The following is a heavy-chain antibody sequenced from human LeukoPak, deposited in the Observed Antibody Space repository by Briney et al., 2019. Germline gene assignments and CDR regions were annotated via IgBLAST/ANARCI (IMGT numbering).Heavy chain of an antibody. CDR1: GFTFSSYD. Sequence: GGSLRLSCAASGFTFSSYDMHWVRQATGKGLEWVSAIGTAGDTYYPGSVKGRFTISRENAKNSLYLQMNSLRAGDTAVYYCARRPRDYYDSSGTRVQNWYFDLWGRGTLVTVSS. D-gene: IGHD3-22*01. V-gene: IGHV3-13*04. CDR2: IGTAGDT. J-gene: IGHJ2*01. CDR3: ARRPRDYYDSSGTRVQNWYFDL.